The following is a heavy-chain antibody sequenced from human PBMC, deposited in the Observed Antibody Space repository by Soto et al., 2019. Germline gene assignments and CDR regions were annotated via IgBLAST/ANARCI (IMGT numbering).Heavy chain of an antibody. J-gene: IGHJ3*02. D-gene: IGHD3-3*01. CDR1: GFTFNSYA. Sequence: DVQLLESGGDLVQPGGSLRLSCATSGFTFNSYAMNWVRQAPGKGLEWVSTLSGSGGSTYYADSVKGRFTISRDNSKNTLYLQMNSLRAEDTAIYYCAKDSAGYDLLGGFCAFDIWGQGTMVTVSS. CDR2: LSGSGGST. V-gene: IGHV3-23*01. CDR3: AKDSAGYDLLGGFCAFDI.